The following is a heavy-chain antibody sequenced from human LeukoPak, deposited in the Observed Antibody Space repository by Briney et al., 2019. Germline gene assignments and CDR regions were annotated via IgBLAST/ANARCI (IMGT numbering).Heavy chain of an antibody. V-gene: IGHV3-23*01. J-gene: IGHJ6*02. D-gene: IGHD6-13*01. Sequence: GGPLRLSCAASGFTFSSYAMSWVRPAPGKGLEWVSAISGSGGSTYYADSVKGRFTISRDNSKNTLYLQMNSLRAEDTAVYYCARDRGIAAVGGRGMDVWGQGTTVTVSS. CDR3: ARDRGIAAVGGRGMDV. CDR2: ISGSGGST. CDR1: GFTFSSYA.